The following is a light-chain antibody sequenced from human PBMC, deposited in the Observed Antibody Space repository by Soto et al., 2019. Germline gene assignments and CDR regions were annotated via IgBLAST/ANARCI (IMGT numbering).Light chain of an antibody. V-gene: IGKV1-33*01. J-gene: IGKJ4*01. CDR3: QQYDNLPFT. Sequence: DIQMSQSPSSLSASVGDRVTITCQASQDISNYLNWYQHKPGKPPKLLIYDASNLETGVPSRFSGSKSGTAFTFTITSLQPEDIATYYWQQYDNLPFTFGGGTKVEIK. CDR1: QDISNY. CDR2: DAS.